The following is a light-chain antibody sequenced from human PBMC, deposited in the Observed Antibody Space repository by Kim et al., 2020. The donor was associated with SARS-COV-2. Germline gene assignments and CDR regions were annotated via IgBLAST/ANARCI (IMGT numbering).Light chain of an antibody. Sequence: SPGQTARSNCYGDALPKQYAYWYQQKPGQAPVLVIYKDSERPSGIPGRVSGSSSGTTVTLTISGVQAEDEADYYCQSADSSGTYPVFGGGTQLTVL. CDR3: QSADSSGTYPV. CDR1: ALPKQY. V-gene: IGLV3-25*03. J-gene: IGLJ3*02. CDR2: KDS.